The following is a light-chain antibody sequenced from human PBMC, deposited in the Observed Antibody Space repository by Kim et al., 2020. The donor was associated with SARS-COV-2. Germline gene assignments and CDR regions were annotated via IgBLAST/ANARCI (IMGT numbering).Light chain of an antibody. CDR3: QQYTESPWT. J-gene: IGKJ1*01. CDR2: GTS. V-gene: IGKV3-20*01. CDR1: QNLRPST. Sequence: SPGNTATLSCRASQNLRPSTVAWYQQKSGQAPKLLIYGTSGRASGVPVRFRASGSGTEFTLTITRLEPEDFAVFYCQQYTESPWTFGQGTKVDIK.